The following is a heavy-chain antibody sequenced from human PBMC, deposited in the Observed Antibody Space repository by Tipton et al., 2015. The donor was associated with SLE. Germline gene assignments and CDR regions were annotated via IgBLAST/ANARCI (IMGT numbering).Heavy chain of an antibody. J-gene: IGHJ3*02. CDR1: GGSISSSSYY. CDR3: ARETEYDYVWGSYPDI. CDR2: IYYSGST. Sequence: LRLSCTVSGGSISSSSYYWGWIRQPPGKGLEWIGSIYYSGSTYYNPSLKSRVTISVDTSKNQFSLKLSSVTAADTAVYYCARETEYDYVWGSYPDIWGQGTMVTVSS. V-gene: IGHV4-39*07. D-gene: IGHD3-16*01.